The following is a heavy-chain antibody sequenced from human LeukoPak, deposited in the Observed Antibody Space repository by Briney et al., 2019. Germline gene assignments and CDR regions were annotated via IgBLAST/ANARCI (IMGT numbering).Heavy chain of an antibody. CDR1: GFTFNMYA. Sequence: GRSLRLSCAASGFTFNMYAMAWVRQAPGKGLEWVSGINAGGGNTYYADSVKGRFTISRDNSKNSLYLQMNSLRVEDTAIYYCAKIRYGGDVFDMWGQGTMLTVSS. J-gene: IGHJ3*02. CDR2: INAGGGNT. CDR3: AKIRYGGDVFDM. V-gene: IGHV3-23*01. D-gene: IGHD4-23*01.